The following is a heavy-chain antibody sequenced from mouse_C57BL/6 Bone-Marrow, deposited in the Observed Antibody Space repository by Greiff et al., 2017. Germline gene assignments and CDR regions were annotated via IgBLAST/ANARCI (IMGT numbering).Heavy chain of an antibody. V-gene: IGHV2-5*01. J-gene: IGHJ4*01. CDR1: GFSLTSYG. CDR2: IWRGGST. CDR3: AKISDGYAMDY. Sequence: VQLVESGPGLVQPSPSLSITCTASGFSLTSYGVHWVRQSPGKGLEWVGVIWRGGSTDYNAAFMSRLSITKDNSKSQVYFKMNSLQADDTAIYYCAKISDGYAMDYWGQGTAVTVSS. D-gene: IGHD2-3*01.